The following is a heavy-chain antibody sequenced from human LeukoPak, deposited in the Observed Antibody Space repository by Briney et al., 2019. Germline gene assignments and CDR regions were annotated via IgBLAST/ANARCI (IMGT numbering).Heavy chain of an antibody. V-gene: IGHV3-11*01. CDR2: ISSSGTTM. Sequence: GGSLRLSCAASGFTFSNYYMSWIRQAPGKGLEWVSYISSSGTTMHYADSVKGRFIISRDNAKNSLFLQMNSLRAEDTAVYYCARGDYDKYGMDVWGQGTTVTVSS. CDR1: GFTFSNYY. CDR3: ARGDYDKYGMDV. J-gene: IGHJ6*02.